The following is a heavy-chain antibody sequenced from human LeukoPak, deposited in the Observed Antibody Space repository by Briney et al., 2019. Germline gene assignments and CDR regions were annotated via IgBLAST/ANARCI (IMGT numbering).Heavy chain of an antibody. J-gene: IGHJ4*02. CDR2: INHSGST. Sequence: SETLSLTCAVYGGSFSGYYWSWIRQPPGKGLEWIGEINHSGSTYYNPSLKSRVTISVDTSKNQFSLKLSSVTAADTAVYYCARGYDYVWGSYRRSFDYWGQGTLVTVSS. CDR1: GGSFSGYY. V-gene: IGHV4-34*01. D-gene: IGHD3-16*02. CDR3: ARGYDYVWGSYRRSFDY.